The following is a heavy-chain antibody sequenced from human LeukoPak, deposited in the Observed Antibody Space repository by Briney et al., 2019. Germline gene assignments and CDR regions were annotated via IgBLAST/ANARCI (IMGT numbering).Heavy chain of an antibody. CDR1: GFTFSGYA. Sequence: GGSLRLSCAASGFTFSGYAMHWVRQAPRKGLEWVSYISSSSSIIYYADSVKGRFTISRDNAKNSLYLQMNSQRAEDRAVYYCARGRPDYFDYWGQGTLVTVSS. CDR2: ISSSSSII. CDR3: ARGRPDYFDY. D-gene: IGHD6-25*01. V-gene: IGHV3-48*01. J-gene: IGHJ4*02.